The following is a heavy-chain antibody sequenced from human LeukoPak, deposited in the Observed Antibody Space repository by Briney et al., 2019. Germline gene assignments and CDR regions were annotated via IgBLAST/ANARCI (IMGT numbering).Heavy chain of an antibody. D-gene: IGHD6-13*01. CDR3: AIRIAAAGTIDY. J-gene: IGHJ4*02. V-gene: IGHV4-34*01. CDR2: INHSGST. Sequence: SSETLSLTCAVYGGSFSGYYWSRIRQPPGKGLEWIGEINHSGSTNYNPSLKSRVTISVDPSKNQFSLKLSSVTAADTAVYYCAIRIAAAGTIDYWGQGTLVTVSS. CDR1: GGSFSGYY.